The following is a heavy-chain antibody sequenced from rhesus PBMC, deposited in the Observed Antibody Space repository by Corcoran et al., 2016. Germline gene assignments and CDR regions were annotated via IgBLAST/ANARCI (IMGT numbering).Heavy chain of an antibody. V-gene: IGHV3-103*01. CDR1: GFTFSNHL. Sequence: VQLVESGGGLAKPGGSLSLSCAASGFTFSNHLFHLFSQAPGKGLAWVSAIGTGGTTYYADSVKGRCTIARDNAKNSLSLQMSSLRAEDTAVYYCTRDPLRAAADVWGPGVLVTVSS. CDR3: TRDPLRAAADV. J-gene: IGHJ5-1*01. D-gene: IGHD6-31*01. CDR2: IGTGGTT.